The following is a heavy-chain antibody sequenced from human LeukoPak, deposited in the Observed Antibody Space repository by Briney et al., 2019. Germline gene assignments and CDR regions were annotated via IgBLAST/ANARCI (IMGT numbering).Heavy chain of an antibody. J-gene: IGHJ4*02. CDR2: ISDTGATT. D-gene: IGHD2-8*01. CDR3: AKDTSIGRYCTNGVCSPSDY. V-gene: IGHV3-23*01. CDR1: GFTFSSYA. Sequence: GGSLRLSCAGSGFTFSSYAMSWVRQAPGKGLEWASAISDTGATTYDADSVKGRFTISRDNSRSTLYLQMNSLRAEDTALYYCAKDTSIGRYCTNGVCSPSDYWGQGTLVTVSS.